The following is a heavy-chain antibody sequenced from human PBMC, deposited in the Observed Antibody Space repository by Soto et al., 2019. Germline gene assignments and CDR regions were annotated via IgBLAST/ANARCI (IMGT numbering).Heavy chain of an antibody. J-gene: IGHJ4*02. Sequence: GGSLRLSCAASGFTFSSYGMHWVRQAPGKGLEWVAVIWYDGSNKYYADSVKGRFTISRDNSKNTLYLQMNSLRAEDTAVYYCARDGGVVVSYGFDYWGQGTLVTVSS. CDR1: GFTFSSYG. CDR2: IWYDGSNK. CDR3: ARDGGVVVSYGFDY. D-gene: IGHD5-18*01. V-gene: IGHV3-33*01.